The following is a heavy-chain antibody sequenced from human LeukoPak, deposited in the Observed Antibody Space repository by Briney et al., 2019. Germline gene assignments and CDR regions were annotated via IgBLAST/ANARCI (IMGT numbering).Heavy chain of an antibody. Sequence: LSLTCAVSVGSISSGNWWTWVRQSPGKGLEWVAVISFDGSTQFYADSVKGRFTISRDNSKSTLYLQLNSLRAEDTALYYCARDVEMAKIRGAFDIWGQGTMVTVSS. D-gene: IGHD5-24*01. CDR1: VGSISSGN. J-gene: IGHJ3*02. CDR2: ISFDGSTQ. V-gene: IGHV3-30-3*01. CDR3: ARDVEMAKIRGAFDI.